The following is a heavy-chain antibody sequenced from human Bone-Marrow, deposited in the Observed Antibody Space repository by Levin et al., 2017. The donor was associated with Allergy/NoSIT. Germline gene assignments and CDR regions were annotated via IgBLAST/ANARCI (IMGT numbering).Heavy chain of an antibody. CDR3: ARSQVTDADYIVSSFDI. Sequence: SETLSLTCTVSGGSIRSGDYFWSWIRQSPGTGLEWLGYIHHTGDPFYKPSLKSRLTISVDTSKNQFSLRLTSVTAADTAVYFCARSQVTDADYIVSSFDIWGQGTRVTISS. CDR2: IHHTGDP. V-gene: IGHV4-30-4*01. D-gene: IGHD4-17*01. J-gene: IGHJ3*02. CDR1: GGSIRSGDYF.